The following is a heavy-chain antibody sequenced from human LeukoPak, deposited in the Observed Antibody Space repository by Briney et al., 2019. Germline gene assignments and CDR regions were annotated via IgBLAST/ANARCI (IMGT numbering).Heavy chain of an antibody. CDR1: GFTFSSYS. CDR3: ARDAELRYFDWLFPPRYFDL. V-gene: IGHV3-21*01. CDR2: ISSSGSYI. D-gene: IGHD3-9*01. Sequence: GGSLRLSCAASGFTFSSYSMNWVRQAPGKGLEWVSSISSSGSYIYYADSVKGRFTISRDNAKNSLYLQMNSLRAEDTAVYYCARDAELRYFDWLFPPRYFDLWGRGTLVTVSS. J-gene: IGHJ2*01.